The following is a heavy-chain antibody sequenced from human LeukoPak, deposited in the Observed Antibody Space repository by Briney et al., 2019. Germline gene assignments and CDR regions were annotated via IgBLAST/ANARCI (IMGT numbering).Heavy chain of an antibody. CDR1: GFTFSSYS. CDR2: ISSSSSYI. V-gene: IGHV3-21*01. J-gene: IGHJ4*02. D-gene: IGHD3-22*01. CDR3: ARDRYDSSGYYL. Sequence: GGSLRLSCAASGFTFSSYSMNWVRQVPGKGLEWVSSISSSSSYIYYADSVKGRFTISRDNAKNSLYLQMNSLRAEDTAVYYCARDRYDSSGYYLWGQGTLVAVSS.